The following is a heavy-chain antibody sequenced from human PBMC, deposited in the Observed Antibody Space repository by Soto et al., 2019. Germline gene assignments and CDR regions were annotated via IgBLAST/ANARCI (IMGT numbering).Heavy chain of an antibody. CDR2: ISAYNGNT. CDR1: GYTFTSYG. J-gene: IGHJ4*02. V-gene: IGHV1-18*01. D-gene: IGHD6-13*01. Sequence: QVQLVQSGAAVKKPGASVKVSCKASGYTFTSYGIIWVRQAPGQGLEWMGWISAYNGNTNYAQKLQGRVTMTTDTSTSTAYMELSSLRSDDTAVYYCARGPSAADGLYYFDYWGQGTLVTVSS. CDR3: ARGPSAADGLYYFDY.